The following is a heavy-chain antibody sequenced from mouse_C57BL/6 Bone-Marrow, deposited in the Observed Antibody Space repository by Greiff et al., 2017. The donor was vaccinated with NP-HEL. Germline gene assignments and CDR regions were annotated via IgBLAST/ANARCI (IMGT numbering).Heavy chain of an antibody. CDR3: ARGGYDVGFAY. J-gene: IGHJ3*01. D-gene: IGHD2-2*01. V-gene: IGHV3-6*01. Sequence: VQLQQSGPGLVKPSQSLSLTCSVTGYSITSGYYWNWIRQFPGNKLEWMGYISYAGSNNSNPSLKNRISLTRDTSKNQFFLELNSVTTEDTATYYCARGGYDVGFAYWGQGTLVTVSA. CDR1: GYSITSGYY. CDR2: ISYAGSN.